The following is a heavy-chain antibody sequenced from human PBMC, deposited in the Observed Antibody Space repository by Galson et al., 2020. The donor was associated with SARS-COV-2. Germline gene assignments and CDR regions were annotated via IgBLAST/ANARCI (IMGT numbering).Heavy chain of an antibody. CDR1: GYRFNSYG. J-gene: IGHJ4*02. CDR3: TRDRTTTTAFDY. CDR2: ISANDGST. V-gene: IGHV1-18*01. Sequence: ASVKVSCTISGYRFNSYGISWVRQAPGQGLEWLGWISANDGSTYYTQKVRDRITMTRDTSTSTVYMELRSLRSDDTAVYYCTRDRTTTTAFDYWGQGSLVTVSS. D-gene: IGHD1-7*01.